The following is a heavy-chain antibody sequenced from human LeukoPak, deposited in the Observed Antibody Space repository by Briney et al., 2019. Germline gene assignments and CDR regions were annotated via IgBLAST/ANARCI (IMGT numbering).Heavy chain of an antibody. D-gene: IGHD1-26*01. J-gene: IGHJ4*02. Sequence: SESLSLTCTVSGGSISSGGYYWSWIRQPPGKGLEWIGYIYHSGSTYYNPSLKSRVTISVDRSKNQFSLKLSSVTAADTAVHYCARVSGSYADYWGQGTLVTVSS. CDR3: ARVSGSYADY. CDR2: IYHSGST. CDR1: GGSISSGGYY. V-gene: IGHV4-30-2*01.